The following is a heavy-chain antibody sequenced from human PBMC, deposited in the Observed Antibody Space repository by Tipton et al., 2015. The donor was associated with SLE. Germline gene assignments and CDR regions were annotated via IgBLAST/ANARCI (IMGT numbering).Heavy chain of an antibody. CDR2: IYYSGNT. CDR1: GVSISSGGHY. D-gene: IGHD1-7*01. J-gene: IGHJ6*04. V-gene: IGHV4-31*03. Sequence: TLSLTCTVSGVSISSGGHYWSWLRQLPGKGLEWIGYIYYSGNTYYNPSLGSRLTISVDTSKDQFSLRLTSVTAADTAVYYCARATDWNLSPDVWGKGTTVTVSP. CDR3: ARATDWNLSPDV.